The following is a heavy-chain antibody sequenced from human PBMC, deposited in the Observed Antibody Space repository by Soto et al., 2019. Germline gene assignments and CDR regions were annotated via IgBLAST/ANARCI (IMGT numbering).Heavy chain of an antibody. CDR2: IIPISGTA. V-gene: IGHV1-69*01. Sequence: QVQLVQSGAEVQKPGSSVKVSCKASGGTFSSYAISWVRQAPGQGLEWMGGIIPISGTANYAQKFQGRVTITADESTSTAYMELSSLRSEDTAVYYCARSQGSSTSLELYYYYYYGMDVWGQGTTVTDSS. J-gene: IGHJ6*02. CDR1: GGTFSSYA. CDR3: ARSQGSSTSLELYYYYYYGMDV. D-gene: IGHD2-2*01.